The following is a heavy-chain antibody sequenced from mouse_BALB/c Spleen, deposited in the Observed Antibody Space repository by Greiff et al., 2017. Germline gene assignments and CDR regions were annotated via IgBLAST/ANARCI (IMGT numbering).Heavy chain of an antibody. CDR3: ARHGYYVAMDY. CDR1: GFTFSSYT. D-gene: IGHD2-3*01. Sequence: DVKLQESGGGLVQPGGSLKLSCAASGFTFSSYTMSWVRQTPEKRLEWVAYISNGGGSTYYPDTVKGRFTISRDNAKNTLYLQMSSLKSEDTAMYYCARHGYYVAMDYWGQGTSVTVSS. J-gene: IGHJ4*01. CDR2: ISNGGGST. V-gene: IGHV5-12-2*01.